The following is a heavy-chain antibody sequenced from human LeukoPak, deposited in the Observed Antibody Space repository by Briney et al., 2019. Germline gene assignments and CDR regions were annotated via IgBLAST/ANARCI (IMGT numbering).Heavy chain of an antibody. V-gene: IGHV3-64*01. CDR3: ARDWQHPDNWFDP. Sequence: PGGSLRLSCAASGFTFSSYAMHWVRQAPGKGLEYVSAISSNGGSTYYANSVKGRFTISRDNSKNTLYLQMGSLRAEDMAVYYCARDWQHPDNWFDPWGQGTLVTVSS. D-gene: IGHD6-13*01. J-gene: IGHJ5*02. CDR2: ISSNGGST. CDR1: GFTFSSYA.